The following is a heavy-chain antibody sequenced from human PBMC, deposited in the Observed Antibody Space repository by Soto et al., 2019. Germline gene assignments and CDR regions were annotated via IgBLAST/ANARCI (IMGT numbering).Heavy chain of an antibody. CDR1: GGSFSGYY. D-gene: IGHD5-12*01. CDR3: ARVDRRWFDP. Sequence: SETLSLTCAVYGGSFSGYYWSWIRQPPGKGLEWIGYIYYSGSTNYNPSLKSRVTISVDTSKNQFSLKLSSVTAADTAVYYCARVDRRWFDPWGQGTLVTVSS. CDR2: IYYSGST. V-gene: IGHV4-59*08. J-gene: IGHJ5*02.